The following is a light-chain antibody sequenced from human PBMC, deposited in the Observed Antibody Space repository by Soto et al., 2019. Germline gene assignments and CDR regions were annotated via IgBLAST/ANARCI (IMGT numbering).Light chain of an antibody. CDR2: GAS. CDR1: QNILSN. CDR3: QQYGSSGT. V-gene: IGKV3-20*01. Sequence: ILMTQSPSTLSVSPGERATLSCRASQNILSNLAWYQQKPGQAPRLLIHGASNRATGIPDRFSGSGSGTAFTLTISRLEPEDFAVYYCQQYGSSGTFGQGTKVDIK. J-gene: IGKJ1*01.